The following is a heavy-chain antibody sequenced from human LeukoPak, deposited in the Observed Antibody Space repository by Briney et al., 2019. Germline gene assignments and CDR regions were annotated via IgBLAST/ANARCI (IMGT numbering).Heavy chain of an antibody. D-gene: IGHD3-22*01. CDR1: GGSISSTSYY. Sequence: SETLSLTCTVSGGSISSTSYYWGWIRQPPGKGLEWIGSIYYSGSTYYSPSLKSRVTISVDTSKNQFSLKLSSVTAADTAVYYCARAPYYYDSSGYYEINNWFDPWGQGTLVTVSS. CDR2: IYYSGST. V-gene: IGHV4-39*07. J-gene: IGHJ5*02. CDR3: ARAPYYYDSSGYYEINNWFDP.